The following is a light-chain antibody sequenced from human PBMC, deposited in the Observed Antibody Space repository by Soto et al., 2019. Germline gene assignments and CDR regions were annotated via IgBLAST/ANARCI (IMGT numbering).Light chain of an antibody. J-gene: IGLJ2*01. CDR1: NLGKKY. CDR3: QAWDSSTVL. CDR2: QDN. V-gene: IGLV3-1*01. Sequence: SYELTQPPSVSMSPGRTASITCSGDNLGKKYVSWYQQKPGQAPVVAIYQDNKRPSGIPERISGSNSGNTATLTIGGTQAVDEADYYCQAWDSSTVLFGGGTKLTVL.